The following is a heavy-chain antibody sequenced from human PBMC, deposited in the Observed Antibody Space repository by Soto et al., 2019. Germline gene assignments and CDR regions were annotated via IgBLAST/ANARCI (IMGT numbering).Heavy chain of an antibody. Sequence: QLQLQESGPGLVKPSETLSLTCTVSGGSISSSSYYWGWIRQPPGKGLEWIGSIYYSGNTYYNPSLKSRVTISVDTSKNQFSLKLTSVTAADTAVYYCAGEEGHVDIVFFHPWGQGTLVTVSS. V-gene: IGHV4-39*02. CDR3: AGEEGHVDIVFFHP. CDR1: GGSISSSSYY. CDR2: IYYSGNT. D-gene: IGHD5-12*01. J-gene: IGHJ5*02.